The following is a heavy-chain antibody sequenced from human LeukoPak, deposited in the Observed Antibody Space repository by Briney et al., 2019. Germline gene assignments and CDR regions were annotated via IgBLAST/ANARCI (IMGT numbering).Heavy chain of an antibody. CDR2: ISGSGGST. J-gene: IGHJ4*02. V-gene: IGHV3-23*01. Sequence: GGSLRLSCAASGFTFSSYAMSWVRQAPGKGLEWASAISGSGGSTYYADSVKGRFTISRDNSKNTLYLQMNGLRAEDTAVYYCAKAERWLQSDYWGQGTLVTVSS. CDR3: AKAERWLQSDY. CDR1: GFTFSSYA. D-gene: IGHD5-24*01.